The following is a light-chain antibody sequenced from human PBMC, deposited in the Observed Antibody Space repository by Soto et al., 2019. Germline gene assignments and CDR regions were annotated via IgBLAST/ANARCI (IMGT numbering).Light chain of an antibody. V-gene: IGLV1-40*01. Sequence: QSVLTQPPSVSGAPGQRVTISCTGSSSNIGAGYVVHWYQHLPGTVPKLLIYGISNRPSGVPDRFSGSKSGTSASLAITGLQAEDEGDYYCQSYDSSLSGSVIFGGGTMVTVL. CDR1: SSNIGAGYV. J-gene: IGLJ2*01. CDR2: GIS. CDR3: QSYDSSLSGSVI.